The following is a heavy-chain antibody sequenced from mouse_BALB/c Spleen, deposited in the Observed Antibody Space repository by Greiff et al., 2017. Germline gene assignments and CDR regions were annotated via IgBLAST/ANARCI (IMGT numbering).Heavy chain of an antibody. CDR1: GFTFSSFG. CDR2: ISSGSSTI. CDR3: ASDYDGFAY. V-gene: IGHV5-17*02. Sequence: DVQLVESGGGLVQPGGSRKLSCAASGFTFSSFGMHWVRQAPEKGLEWVAYISSGSSTIYYADTVKGRFTISRDNPKNTLFLQMTSLRSEDTAMYYCASDYDGFAYWGQGTLVTVSA. J-gene: IGHJ3*01. D-gene: IGHD2-4*01.